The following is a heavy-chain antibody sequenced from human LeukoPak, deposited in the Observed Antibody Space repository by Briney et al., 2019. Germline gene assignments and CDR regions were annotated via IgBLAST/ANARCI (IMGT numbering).Heavy chain of an antibody. CDR2: IIPIFGTA. CDR1: GGTFSSYA. V-gene: IGHV1-69*01. D-gene: IGHD2-8*02. J-gene: IGHJ6*02. Sequence: ASVKVSCKASGGTFSSYAISWVRQAPGQGLEWMGGIIPIFGTANYAQKFQGRVTITADESTSTAYMELSGLRSEDTAVYYCARSDNTYWYYYYSLDVWGQGTTVTVSS. CDR3: ARSDNTYWYYYYSLDV.